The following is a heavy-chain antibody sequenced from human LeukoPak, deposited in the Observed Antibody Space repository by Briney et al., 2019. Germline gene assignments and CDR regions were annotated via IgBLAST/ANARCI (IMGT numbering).Heavy chain of an antibody. J-gene: IGHJ4*02. D-gene: IGHD5-18*01. CDR3: AKDQGGYTYGSFDY. Sequence: GGSLRLSCAASGFSFNSHAMNWVRQVPGKGLQWVSTIDASGVNTYYGNSVEGRFTISRDNSKNTLYLQMNSLRAEDTAVYYCAKDQGGYTYGSFDYWGQGTLVTVSS. CDR1: GFSFNSHA. CDR2: IDASGVNT. V-gene: IGHV3-23*01.